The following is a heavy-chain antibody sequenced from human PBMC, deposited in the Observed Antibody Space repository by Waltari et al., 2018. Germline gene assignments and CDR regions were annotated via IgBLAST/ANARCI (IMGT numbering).Heavy chain of an antibody. Sequence: QLQLQESGPGLVTPSETLSLTSPVSGGSISSSSYYWGWIRQPPGKGLEWIGSIYYSGSTYYNPSLKSRVTISVDTSKNQFSLKLSSVTAADTAVYYCARHHRAPNDRSVDYWGQGTLVTVSS. J-gene: IGHJ4*02. V-gene: IGHV4-39*07. D-gene: IGHD1-1*01. CDR1: GGSISSSSYY. CDR3: ARHHRAPNDRSVDY. CDR2: IYYSGST.